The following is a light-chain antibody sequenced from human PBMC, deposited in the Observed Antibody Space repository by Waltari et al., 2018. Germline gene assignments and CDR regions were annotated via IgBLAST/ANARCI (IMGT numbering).Light chain of an antibody. CDR3: QHYVNLPAT. J-gene: IGKJ1*01. CDR1: QRVSRS. V-gene: IGKV3-20*01. CDR2: NAP. Sequence: EIVLTQSPGTLSLSPGERATLSCRANQRVSRSLAWYQQKPGQASRLLIYNAPTRATGNPDRFSGSGSGTDFSLTISRLDPEDFAVYYCQHYVNLPATFGQGTKVEI.